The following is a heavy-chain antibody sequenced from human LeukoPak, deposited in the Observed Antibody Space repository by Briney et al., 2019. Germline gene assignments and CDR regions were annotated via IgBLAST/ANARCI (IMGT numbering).Heavy chain of an antibody. CDR2: IKQDGSET. CDR3: ARRRIVADGTRWFDP. D-gene: IGHD6-13*01. V-gene: IGHV3-7*05. Sequence: GGSLRLSCAASGFTFGGYWMSCVRQAPGKGLEWVADIKQDGSETSHVDSVKGRFTISRDNANKFLFLQMNSLRAEDTAVYYCARRRIVADGTRWFDPWGQGTLVTVSS. J-gene: IGHJ5*02. CDR1: GFTFGGYW.